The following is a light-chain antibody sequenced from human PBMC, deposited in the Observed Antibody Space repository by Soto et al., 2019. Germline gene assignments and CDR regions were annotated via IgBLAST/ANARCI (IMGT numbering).Light chain of an antibody. CDR1: GSNIGSNS. V-gene: IGLV1-51*01. CDR3: GTWESYLSVGV. Sequence: QSVLTQPPSVSAAPGQTVTISCSGGGSNIGSNSVSWYQQVPGTAPKLRLYDSDKRPSGIPDRFSGSKSGTSATLGITGLQTADEADYYCGTWESYLSVGVFGGGTKLTVL. CDR2: DSD. J-gene: IGLJ2*01.